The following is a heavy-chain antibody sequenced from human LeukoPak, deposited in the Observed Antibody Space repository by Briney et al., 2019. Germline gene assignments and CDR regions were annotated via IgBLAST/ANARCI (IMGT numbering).Heavy chain of an antibody. D-gene: IGHD2-21*01. J-gene: IGHJ4*02. CDR3: ARRYCGGDCYWDY. CDR2: IYYSGST. V-gene: IGHV4-39*01. CDR1: GGSISSSSYY. Sequence: PSETLSLTCTVSGGSISSSSYYWGWIRQPPGKGLEWIGSIYYSGSTYYNPSLKSRVTISVDTSKNQFSLKLSSVTAADTAVYYCARRYCGGDCYWDYWGQGTLVTVSS.